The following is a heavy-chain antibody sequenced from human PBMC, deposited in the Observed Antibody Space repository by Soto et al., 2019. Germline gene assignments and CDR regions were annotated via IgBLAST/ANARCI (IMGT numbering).Heavy chain of an antibody. CDR2: ISAYNGNT. D-gene: IGHD3-22*01. CDR3: ARDRWGNALYDSSGYGFDY. J-gene: IGHJ4*02. V-gene: IGHV1-18*01. Sequence: ASVKVSCKASGYTFTSYGISWVRQAPGQGLEWMGWISAYNGNTNYAQKLQGRVTMTTDTSTSTAHMELRSLRSDDTAVYYCARDRWGNALYDSSGYGFDYWGQGTLVTVSS. CDR1: GYTFTSYG.